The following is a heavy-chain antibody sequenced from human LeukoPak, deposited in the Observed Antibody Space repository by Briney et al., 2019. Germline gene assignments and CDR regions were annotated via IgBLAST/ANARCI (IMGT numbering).Heavy chain of an antibody. J-gene: IGHJ4*02. CDR2: IYYSGST. V-gene: IGHV4-59*01. D-gene: IGHD3-10*01. CDR3: VGSIRTYYFDY. Sequence: SSETLSLXCTVSSASIRSYYWSWIRQPPGKGLEWIGYIYYSGSTNYNPSLKSRVTISVDTSKNQFSLKLSSVTAADTAVYYCVGSIRTYYFDYWGQGTLVTVSS. CDR1: SASIRSYY.